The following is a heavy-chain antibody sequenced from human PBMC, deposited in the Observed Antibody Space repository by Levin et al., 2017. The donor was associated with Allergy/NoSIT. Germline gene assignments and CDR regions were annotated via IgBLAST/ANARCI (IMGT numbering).Heavy chain of an antibody. CDR3: GRVPFSGRNYVYYMDV. J-gene: IGHJ6*03. CDR2: LWFDGIET. V-gene: IGHV3-33*01. D-gene: IGHD3-10*02. CDR1: GFSTSVYG. Sequence: PGESLKISCAASGFSTSVYGMHWVRQAPGKGLQWVASLWFDGIETNYADSVKGRFIVSRDDSKNTLYLQMNSLRGEDTAVYHCGRVPFSGRNYVYYMDVWGKGTTVIVS.